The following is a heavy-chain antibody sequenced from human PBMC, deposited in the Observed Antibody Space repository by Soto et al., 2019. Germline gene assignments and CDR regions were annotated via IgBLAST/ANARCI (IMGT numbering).Heavy chain of an antibody. J-gene: IGHJ4*02. V-gene: IGHV3-64*01. CDR2: IKSNGGST. Sequence: GGSLRLSCAASGFNFNSYAMHWVRQAPGKGLEYVSAIKSNGGSTYYANSVKGRFTISRDNSKNTLFLQMGSLRAEDMAVYYCARDRYCSSTTCYELGGLDYWGQGTLVTVSS. CDR3: ARDRYCSSTTCYELGGLDY. D-gene: IGHD2-2*01. CDR1: GFNFNSYA.